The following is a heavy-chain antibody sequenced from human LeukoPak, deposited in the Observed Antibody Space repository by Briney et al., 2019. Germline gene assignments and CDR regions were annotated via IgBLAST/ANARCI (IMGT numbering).Heavy chain of an antibody. Sequence: GGSLGLSCAASGFTFSSYEMNWVRQAPGKGLEWVSYISSSGSTIYYADSVKGRFTISRDNAKNSLYLQMNSLRAEDTAVYYCAREGILTGYSDYWGQGTLVTVSS. D-gene: IGHD3-9*01. J-gene: IGHJ4*02. V-gene: IGHV3-48*03. CDR3: AREGILTGYSDY. CDR1: GFTFSSYE. CDR2: ISSSGSTI.